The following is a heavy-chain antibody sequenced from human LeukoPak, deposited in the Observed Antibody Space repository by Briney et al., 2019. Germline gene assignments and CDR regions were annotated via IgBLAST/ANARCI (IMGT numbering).Heavy chain of an antibody. V-gene: IGHV1-2*02. CDR1: GYTFTGHY. CDR2: IYPKSGGT. Sequence: SVKVSCKASGYTFTGHYMHWVRRAPGQGLEWMGWIYPKSGGTNYAQKFQSRVTMTRDTSITTAFMELNILKSDDTAVYYCVRDGYSGGAFDIWGQGTMVTVSS. CDR3: VRDGYSGGAFDI. J-gene: IGHJ3*02. D-gene: IGHD5-12*01.